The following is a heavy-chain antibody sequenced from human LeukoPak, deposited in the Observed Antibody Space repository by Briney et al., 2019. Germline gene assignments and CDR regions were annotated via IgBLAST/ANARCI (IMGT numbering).Heavy chain of an antibody. D-gene: IGHD4-17*01. CDR2: ISSSGSTK. J-gene: IGHJ4*02. V-gene: IGHV3-48*03. CDR1: GFTFSSYE. Sequence: GGSLRLSCAASGFTFSSYEMNWVRQAPGKGLEWVSYISSSGSTKYYADSLMGRFTLSRDNAKKSLYLQMNSLRAEDTAVYYCARVALTETTFGPYDYWGQGTLVTVSS. CDR3: ARVALTETTFGPYDY.